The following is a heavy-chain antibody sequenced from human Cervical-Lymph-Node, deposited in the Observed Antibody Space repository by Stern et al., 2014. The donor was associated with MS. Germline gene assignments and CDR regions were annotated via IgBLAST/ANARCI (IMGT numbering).Heavy chain of an antibody. Sequence: QVQLVQSGAEVKKPGASVKVSCKASGFTFTNHGISWVRQAPGQGLEWMGWINGYNGNIDFAQKFQGRLIMTTDNSTSTVYMELWSLGFDYAAVYYCARDRGLVENTTDDYWGQGTLVTVSS. CDR1: GFTFTNHG. V-gene: IGHV1-18*01. D-gene: IGHD1-26*01. CDR3: ARDRGLVENTTDDY. CDR2: INGYNGNI. J-gene: IGHJ4*02.